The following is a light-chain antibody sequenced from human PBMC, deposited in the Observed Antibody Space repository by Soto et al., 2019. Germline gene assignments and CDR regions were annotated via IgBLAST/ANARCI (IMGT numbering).Light chain of an antibody. V-gene: IGKV3-20*01. CDR3: QQYGTLIT. Sequence: EIVWTQSPGTRSLSPGERATLSCRASQSLGNTYLAWYQRKPGQAPRLLIYDASSRATDIPDRFSGSGAGTDLPLTISRLEPEDSAVYYCQQYGTLITFGQGTRLEIK. CDR2: DAS. J-gene: IGKJ5*01. CDR1: QSLGNTY.